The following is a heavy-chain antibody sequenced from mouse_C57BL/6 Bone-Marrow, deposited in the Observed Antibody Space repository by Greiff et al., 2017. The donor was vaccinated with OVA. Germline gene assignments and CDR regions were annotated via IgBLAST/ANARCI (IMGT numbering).Heavy chain of an antibody. D-gene: IGHD1-2*01. CDR1: GYSITSGYY. CDR2: ISYDGSN. V-gene: IGHV3-6*01. J-gene: IGHJ1*03. Sequence: EVKLVESGPGLVKPSQSLSLTCSVTGYSITSGYYWNWIRQFPGNKLEWMGYISYDGSNNYNPSLKNRISITRDTSKNQFFLKLNSVTTEDTATYYCARDGYRKDWYFDVWGTGTTVTVSS. CDR3: ARDGYRKDWYFDV.